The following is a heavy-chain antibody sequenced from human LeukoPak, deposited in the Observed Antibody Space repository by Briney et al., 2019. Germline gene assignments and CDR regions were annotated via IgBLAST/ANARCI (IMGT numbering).Heavy chain of an antibody. J-gene: IGHJ4*02. D-gene: IGHD3-3*01. CDR1: EFTFSSYN. Sequence: GGSLRLSCAASEFTFSSYNMYWVRQAPGKGLEWVAVISSDGSNKYYADSVKGRFAISRDNSKNTLYLQMNSLRTEDTAVYYCAKVAYVFWSGYSTPYYFDYWGQGTLVTVSS. V-gene: IGHV3-30*09. CDR2: ISSDGSNK. CDR3: AKVAYVFWSGYSTPYYFDY.